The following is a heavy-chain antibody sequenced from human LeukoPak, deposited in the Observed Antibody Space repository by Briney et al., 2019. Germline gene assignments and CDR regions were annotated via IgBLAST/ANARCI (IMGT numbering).Heavy chain of an antibody. D-gene: IGHD3-10*01. Sequence: SETLSLTCTVSGGSISSYYWSWIRQPPGKGLEWIGYIYYSGSTNYNPSLKSRVTISVDTSKNQFSLKLSSVTAADTVVYYCARSYYGSGSYRWYFNYWGQGTLVTVSS. CDR1: GGSISSYY. J-gene: IGHJ4*02. CDR3: ARSYYGSGSYRWYFNY. CDR2: IYYSGST. V-gene: IGHV4-59*01.